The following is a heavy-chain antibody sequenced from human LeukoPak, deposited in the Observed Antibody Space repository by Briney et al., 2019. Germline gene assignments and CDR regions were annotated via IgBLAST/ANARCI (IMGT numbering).Heavy chain of an antibody. D-gene: IGHD3-3*01. V-gene: IGHV4-59*11. CDR1: GGSISRHY. J-gene: IGHJ4*02. CDR3: GRYDFWSGYFL. CDR2: IYYSGST. Sequence: SETLSLTCTVSGGSISRHYWSWIRQPPGKGLEWIGYIYYSGSTNYNPSLKSRVTISVDTSKNQFSLKLSSVTAADTAVYYCGRYDFWSGYFLWGQGTLVTVSS.